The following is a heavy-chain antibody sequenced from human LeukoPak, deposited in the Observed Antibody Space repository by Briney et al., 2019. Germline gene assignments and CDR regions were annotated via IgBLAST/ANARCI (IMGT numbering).Heavy chain of an antibody. Sequence: GASVKVSCRASGYTFTGHFLHWVRQAPGQGLEWMAWIDPNNGDTHYAQNFQGRITVTRDTSTSTVYMELSRLTSDDTAVYYCAREYSASEHWGQGTLVTVCS. D-gene: IGHD4-11*01. CDR3: AREYSASEH. CDR2: IDPNNGDT. V-gene: IGHV1-2*02. J-gene: IGHJ1*01. CDR1: GYTFTGHF.